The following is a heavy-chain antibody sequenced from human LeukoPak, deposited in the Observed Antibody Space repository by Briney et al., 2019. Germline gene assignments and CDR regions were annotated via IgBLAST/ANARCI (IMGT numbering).Heavy chain of an antibody. CDR3: VKSGSYSSPYYFDY. CDR2: ITWNSGSI. V-gene: IGHV3-9*03. D-gene: IGHD3-10*01. Sequence: PGGSLRLSCAASGFTFDNYAMYWVRQAPGKGLEWVSGITWNSGSIDYADSVKGRFTISRDNANNSLYLQMNSLRPEDMALYYCVKSGSYSSPYYFDYWGQGTLVTVSS. J-gene: IGHJ4*02. CDR1: GFTFDNYA.